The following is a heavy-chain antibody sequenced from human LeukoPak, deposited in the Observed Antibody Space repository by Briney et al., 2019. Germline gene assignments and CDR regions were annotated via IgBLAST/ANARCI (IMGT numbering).Heavy chain of an antibody. Sequence: GGSLRLSCAASGFTFSSYAMHWARQAPGKGLEWVAVISYDGSNKYYADSVKGRFTISRDNSKNTLYLQMNSLRAEDTAVYYCARDRLRGSGSYYTGYYDYWGQGTLVTVSS. J-gene: IGHJ4*02. V-gene: IGHV3-30-3*01. CDR2: ISYDGSNK. CDR1: GFTFSSYA. D-gene: IGHD3-10*01. CDR3: ARDRLRGSGSYYTGYYDY.